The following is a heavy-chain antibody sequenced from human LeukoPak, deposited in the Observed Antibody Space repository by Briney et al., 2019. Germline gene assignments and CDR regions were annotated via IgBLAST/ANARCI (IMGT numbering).Heavy chain of an antibody. CDR2: ITNDGSST. J-gene: IGHJ6*02. Sequence: PGGSLRLSCAASGLTFSSHWMHWVRRAPGKGLVWVSRITNDGSSTTYADSVKGRFTISRDNAKNMLYLQVNSLRAEDTAVYYCARALWSGPVYYGMDVWGQGTTVTVSS. CDR1: GLTFSSHW. CDR3: ARALWSGPVYYGMDV. D-gene: IGHD3-10*01. V-gene: IGHV3-74*01.